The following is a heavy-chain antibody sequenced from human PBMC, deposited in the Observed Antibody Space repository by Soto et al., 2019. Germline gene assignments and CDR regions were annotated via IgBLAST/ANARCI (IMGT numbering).Heavy chain of an antibody. Sequence: QVQLQESGPGLVKPSQTLSLTCTVSGGSISSGGYYWSWIRQHPGKGLEWIGYIYYSGSTYYNPSLKSRVTISVDTSKNQFSLKLSSVTAADTAVYYCARDTAPNYYDRYYYYGMDVWGQGTTVTVSS. V-gene: IGHV4-31*03. D-gene: IGHD3-22*01. CDR1: GGSISSGGYY. J-gene: IGHJ6*02. CDR2: IYYSGST. CDR3: ARDTAPNYYDRYYYYGMDV.